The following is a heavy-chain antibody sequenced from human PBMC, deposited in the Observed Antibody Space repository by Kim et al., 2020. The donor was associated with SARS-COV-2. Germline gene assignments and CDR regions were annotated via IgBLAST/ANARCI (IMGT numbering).Heavy chain of an antibody. V-gene: IGHV3-30-3*01. D-gene: IGHD2-15*01. CDR1: GFTFSSYA. CDR2: ISYDGSNK. Sequence: GGSLRLSCAASGFTFSSYAMHWVRQAPGKGLEWVAVISYDGSNKYYADSVKGRFTISRDNSKNTLYLQMNSLRAEDTAVYYCARERVVVAATPAGYYYYGMDVWGQGTTVTVSS. CDR3: ARERVVVAATPAGYYYYGMDV. J-gene: IGHJ6*02.